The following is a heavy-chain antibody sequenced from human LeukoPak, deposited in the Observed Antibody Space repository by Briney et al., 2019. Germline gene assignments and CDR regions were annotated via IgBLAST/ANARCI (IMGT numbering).Heavy chain of an antibody. CDR3: TRESYYDFWSGYYLGGYYYYYGMDV. CDR2: IRSKAYGGTT. Sequence: GGSLRLSCTASGFTFGDYAMSWVRQAPGKGLEWVGFIRSKAYGGTTEYAASVKGRFTISRDDSKSIAYLQMNSLKTEDTAVYYCTRESYYDFWSGYYLGGYYYYYGMDVWGQGTTVTVSS. J-gene: IGHJ6*02. CDR1: GFTFGDYA. D-gene: IGHD3-3*01. V-gene: IGHV3-49*04.